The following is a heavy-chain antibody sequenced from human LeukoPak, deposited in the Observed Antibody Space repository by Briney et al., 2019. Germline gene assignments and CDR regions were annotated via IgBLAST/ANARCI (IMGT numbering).Heavy chain of an antibody. CDR2: INHSGST. CDR1: GGSFSGYY. V-gene: IGHV4-34*01. Sequence: SETLSLTCAVYGGSFSGYYWSWIRQPPGKGLEWIGEINHSGSTNYNPSFKSRVTISVDTSKNQFSLKLSSVTAADTAVYYCAGMNYRGDYWGQGTLVTVSS. D-gene: IGHD1-7*01. CDR3: AGMNYRGDY. J-gene: IGHJ4*02.